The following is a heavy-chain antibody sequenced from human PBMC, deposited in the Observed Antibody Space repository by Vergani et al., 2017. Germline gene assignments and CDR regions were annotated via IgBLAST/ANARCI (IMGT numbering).Heavy chain of an antibody. Sequence: QVQLVQSGAEVKKPGASVKVSCKASGYTFTSYGISWVRQAPGQGLEWMGWISAYNGNTNYAQKLQGRVTMTTETSTSTAYMERRSLRSDDTAVYYCARDKGVGATWGWFDPWGQGTLVTVSS. D-gene: IGHD1-26*01. CDR3: ARDKGVGATWGWFDP. CDR1: GYTFTSYG. J-gene: IGHJ5*02. V-gene: IGHV1-18*01. CDR2: ISAYNGNT.